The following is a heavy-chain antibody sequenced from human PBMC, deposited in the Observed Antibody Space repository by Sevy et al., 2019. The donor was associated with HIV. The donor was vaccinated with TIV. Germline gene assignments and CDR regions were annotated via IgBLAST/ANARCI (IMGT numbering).Heavy chain of an antibody. CDR3: ASPQVVGLVYYFDY. CDR2: ISSSSSYI. D-gene: IGHD6-6*01. CDR1: GFTFSSYS. Sequence: EGSLRLSCAASGFTFSSYSMNWVRQAPGKGLEWVSSISSSSSYIYYADSVKGRFTISRDNAKNSLYLQMNSLRAEDTAVYYCASPQVVGLVYYFDYWGQGTLVTVSS. J-gene: IGHJ4*02. V-gene: IGHV3-21*01.